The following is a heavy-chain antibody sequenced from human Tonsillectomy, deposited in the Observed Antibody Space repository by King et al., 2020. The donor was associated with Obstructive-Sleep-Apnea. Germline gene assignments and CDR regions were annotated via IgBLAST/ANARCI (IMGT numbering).Heavy chain of an antibody. D-gene: IGHD2-2*01. CDR2: VSTYNGNT. Sequence: QLVESGAEVKKPGASVTVSCKASGYTFTDYAFSWVRQAPGQGREWMGWVSTYNGNTNYAQRLQGRVTMTTDTSTSTVYMELRSLRSDDTAVYYCARDAEPNCRSAKCKEIDGMDVWGQGTTVTVSS. CDR3: ARDAEPNCRSAKCKEIDGMDV. J-gene: IGHJ6*02. CDR1: GYTFTDYA. V-gene: IGHV1-18*04.